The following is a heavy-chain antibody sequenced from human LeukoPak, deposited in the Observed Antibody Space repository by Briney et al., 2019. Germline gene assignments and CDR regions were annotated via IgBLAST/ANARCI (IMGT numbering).Heavy chain of an antibody. V-gene: IGHV1-2*06. CDR1: GYTFTGYY. Sequence: GASVKVSCKASGYTFTGYYMHWVRQAPGQGLEWMGRINPNSGGTNYAQKFQGRATMTRDTSISTAYMELSSLRSDDTAMYYCARDSSSGWYYFDYWGQGTLVTVSS. D-gene: IGHD6-19*01. CDR2: INPNSGGT. CDR3: ARDSSSGWYYFDY. J-gene: IGHJ4*02.